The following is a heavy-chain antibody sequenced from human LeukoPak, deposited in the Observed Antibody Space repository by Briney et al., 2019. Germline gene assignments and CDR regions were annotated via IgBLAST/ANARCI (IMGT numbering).Heavy chain of an antibody. V-gene: IGHV4-59*08. Sequence: SETLSLTCTVSGGSISSYYWSWIRQPPGKGPEWIGYIYYSGSTYYNPSLKSRVTVSVDTSKNQFSLKLSSVTAADTAVYYCARTPYYYGSGNFDYWGQGTLVTVSS. CDR2: IYYSGST. CDR3: ARTPYYYGSGNFDY. D-gene: IGHD3-10*01. J-gene: IGHJ4*02. CDR1: GGSISSYY.